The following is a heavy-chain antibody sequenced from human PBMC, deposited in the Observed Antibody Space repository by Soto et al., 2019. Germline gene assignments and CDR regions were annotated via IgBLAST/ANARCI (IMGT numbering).Heavy chain of an antibody. J-gene: IGHJ4*02. V-gene: IGHV1-69*13. Sequence: ASVKASCKASGGTFSSYAISWVRQAPGQGLEWMGGIIPIFGTANYAQKYQGRVTITADESTSTAYMELSSLRSEDTAVYYCAGSGYSSSPLEYWGQGTLVTVSS. CDR1: GGTFSSYA. D-gene: IGHD6-13*01. CDR2: IIPIFGTA. CDR3: AGSGYSSSPLEY.